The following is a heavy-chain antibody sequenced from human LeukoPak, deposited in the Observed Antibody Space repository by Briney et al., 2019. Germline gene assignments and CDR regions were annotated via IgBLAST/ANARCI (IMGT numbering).Heavy chain of an antibody. J-gene: IGHJ4*02. CDR1: GFTFSSYS. V-gene: IGHV3-48*04. Sequence: GGALRLSCAASGFTFSSYSMNWVRQAPGKGVEWGSYISSSSSTIYYADSVKGGFTISRDNAKNSLYLQMNSLRAEDTAVYYCASADRYYYDSSGYDWGQGTLVTVSS. CDR2: ISSSSSTI. CDR3: ASADRYYYDSSGYD. D-gene: IGHD3-22*01.